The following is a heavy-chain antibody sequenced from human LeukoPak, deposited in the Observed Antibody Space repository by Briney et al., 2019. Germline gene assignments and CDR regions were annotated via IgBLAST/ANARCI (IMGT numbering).Heavy chain of an antibody. D-gene: IGHD3-9*01. CDR2: ISAYNGNT. J-gene: IGHJ4*02. Sequence: GASVKVSCKASGYTFTSYGISWVRQAPGQGLEWMGWISAYNGNTNYAQNLQGRVTMTTDTSTSTAYMELRSLRSDDTAVYYCARAFAYYDILTGYRYFDYWGQGTLVTVSS. CDR3: ARAFAYYDILTGYRYFDY. V-gene: IGHV1-18*01. CDR1: GYTFTSYG.